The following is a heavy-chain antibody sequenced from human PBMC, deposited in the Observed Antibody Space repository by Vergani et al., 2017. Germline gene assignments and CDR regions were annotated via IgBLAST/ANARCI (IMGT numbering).Heavy chain of an antibody. V-gene: IGHV4-59*11. CDR2: IHYSENT. J-gene: IGHJ5*02. CDR3: ASDTHSGQRVDR. CDR1: FDSIRNLY. Sequence: QVQLQESGPGLVKSSETLSLTCSVSFDSIRNLYCNWIRQPPGKGLEWIGSIHYSENTNYNPSLKTRVTISVDTSNNQFSLTLTSVPAADTAVYYCASDTHSGQRVDRWGQGILVTVTS. D-gene: IGHD6-19*01.